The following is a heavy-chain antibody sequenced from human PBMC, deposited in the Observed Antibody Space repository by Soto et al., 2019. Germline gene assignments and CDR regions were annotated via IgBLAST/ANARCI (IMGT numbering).Heavy chain of an antibody. Sequence: QVQLQQWGAGLLKPSETMSLTCAVSGGSFSGYFWSWIRQPPGKGLEWIGEINHSGSTYYHPSLGSRVTVFVDTSRSQFSLKLRSVTAADTAVYFCTRGRGFGHFTPPFDYWGQGTLVTVSS. CDR1: GGSFSGYF. V-gene: IGHV4-34*01. CDR2: INHSGST. D-gene: IGHD3-10*01. J-gene: IGHJ4*02. CDR3: TRGRGFGHFTPPFDY.